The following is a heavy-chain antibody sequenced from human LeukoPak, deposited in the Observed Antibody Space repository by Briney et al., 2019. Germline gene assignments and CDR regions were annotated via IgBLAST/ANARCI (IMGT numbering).Heavy chain of an antibody. CDR1: GFTFSNAW. D-gene: IGHD3-9*01. CDR2: IKSKTDGGTT. Sequence: PGGSLRLSCAASGFTFSNAWMSWVRQAPGKGLEWVGRIKSKTDGGTTDYAAPVKGRFTISRDDSKNTLYLQMNSLKTEDTAVYYCNTEGYYDILTGYSWDAFDIWGQGTMVTVSS. J-gene: IGHJ3*02. CDR3: NTEGYYDILTGYSWDAFDI. V-gene: IGHV3-15*01.